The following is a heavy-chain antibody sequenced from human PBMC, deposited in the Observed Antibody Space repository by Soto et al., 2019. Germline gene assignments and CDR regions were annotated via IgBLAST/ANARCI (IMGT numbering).Heavy chain of an antibody. Sequence: EVQLVESGGGLVQPGRSLRLSCEGSGFSFDDYVMHWVRQAPGKGLEWVSGISSNSANIEYADSVKGRFTISRDNANNSLPLKMISLRVEDTAFYYCAKEYCDGDCYTWRGYFHNWGQGTLVTVSS. V-gene: IGHV3-9*01. CDR1: GFSFDDYV. J-gene: IGHJ1*01. CDR2: ISSNSANI. CDR3: AKEYCDGDCYTWRGYFHN. D-gene: IGHD2-21*01.